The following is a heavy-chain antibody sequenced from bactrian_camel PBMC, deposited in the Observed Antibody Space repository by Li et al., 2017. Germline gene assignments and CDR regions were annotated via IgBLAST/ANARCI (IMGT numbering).Heavy chain of an antibody. CDR3: VRKGWYSDYVALSDAGY. CDR1: GYTYNRNC. Sequence: QLVESGGGSVQAGGSLRLSCAASGYTYNRNCMAWFRQAPGKEREGVARIATGSGNTYYADSVKGRFTISQDNAKNTVYLQMNSLKPEDTAVYYCVRKGWYSDYVALSDAGYWGQGTQVTVS. CDR2: IATGSGNT. D-gene: IGHD4*01. J-gene: IGHJ4*01. V-gene: IGHV3S25*01.